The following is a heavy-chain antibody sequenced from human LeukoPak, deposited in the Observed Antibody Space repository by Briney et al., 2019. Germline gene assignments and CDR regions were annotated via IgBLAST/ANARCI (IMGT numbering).Heavy chain of an antibody. CDR1: GGSISSSSYY. J-gene: IGHJ5*02. Sequence: SETLSLTCTVSGGSISSSSYYWGWIRQPPGKGLEWIGSIYYSGSTYYNPSLKSRVTISVDTSKNQFSLKLSSVTAADTAVYYCARHDVVLQRFLEWLGSPNWFDPWGQGTLVTVSS. V-gene: IGHV4-39*01. CDR2: IYYSGST. D-gene: IGHD3-3*01. CDR3: ARHDVVLQRFLEWLGSPNWFDP.